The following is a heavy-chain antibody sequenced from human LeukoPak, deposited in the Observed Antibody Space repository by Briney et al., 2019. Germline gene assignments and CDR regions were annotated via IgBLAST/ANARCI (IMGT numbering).Heavy chain of an antibody. J-gene: IGHJ4*02. CDR1: GGSFSGYY. CDR3: ARGEVGKDY. V-gene: IGHV4-34*01. Sequence: PSETLSLTCAVYGGSFSGYYWNWIRQPPGKGLEWIGEINHSGSTNYNPSLKSRVTISVDTSKNQFSLKLSSVTAADTAVYYCARGEVGKDYWGQETLLTVSS. CDR2: INHSGST. D-gene: IGHD1-26*01.